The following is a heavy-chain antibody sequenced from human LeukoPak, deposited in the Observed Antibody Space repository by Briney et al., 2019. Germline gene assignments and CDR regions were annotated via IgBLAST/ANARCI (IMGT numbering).Heavy chain of an antibody. J-gene: IGHJ4*02. CDR2: INHSGST. CDR1: GFTFSSYA. Sequence: NPGGSLRLSCAASGFTFSSYAMCWVRQPPGKGLEWIGEINHSGSTNYNPSLKSRVTISVDTSKNQFSLKLSSVTAADTAVYYCARVVGAIYYFDYWGQGTLVTVSS. D-gene: IGHD1-26*01. V-gene: IGHV4-34*01. CDR3: ARVVGAIYYFDY.